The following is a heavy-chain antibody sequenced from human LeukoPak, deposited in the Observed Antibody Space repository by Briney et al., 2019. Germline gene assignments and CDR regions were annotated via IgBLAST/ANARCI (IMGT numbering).Heavy chain of an antibody. V-gene: IGHV1-18*01. CDR2: ISAYNGNT. CDR1: GYTFTSYG. J-gene: IGHJ5*02. Sequence: GASGKVSCKASGYTFTSYGISWVRQAPGQGEEGRGWISAYNGNTNYAQKLQGRVTMTTATSTSTAYMELRSLRSDDTAVYYCARQPGTTVTSDNWFDHWGQGTLVTVSS. D-gene: IGHD4-11*01. CDR3: ARQPGTTVTSDNWFDH.